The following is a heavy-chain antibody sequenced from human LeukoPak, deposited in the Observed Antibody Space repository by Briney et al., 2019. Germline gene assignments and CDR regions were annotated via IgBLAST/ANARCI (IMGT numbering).Heavy chain of an antibody. V-gene: IGHV1-46*01. CDR3: ARGGRGAAAGTRIDAFDI. D-gene: IGHD6-13*01. CDR1: GYTFTSYY. CDR2: INPSGGST. J-gene: IGHJ3*02. Sequence: GASVKVSCKASGYTFTSYYMHWVRQAPGQGLEWMGIINPSGGSTSYAQKFQGRVTMTRDTSTSTVYMELSCLRSEDTAVYYCARGGRGAAAGTRIDAFDIWGQGTMVTVSS.